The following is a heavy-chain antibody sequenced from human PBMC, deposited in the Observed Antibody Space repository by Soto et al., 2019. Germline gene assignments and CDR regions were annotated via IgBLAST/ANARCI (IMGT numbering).Heavy chain of an antibody. J-gene: IGHJ5*02. V-gene: IGHV3-11*06. CDR2: ISSSSSYI. D-gene: IGHD6-13*01. CDR3: VSSSWYDWFDP. Sequence: PGGSLRLSCAASGFTFSDYYMSWIRQAPGKGLEWVSYISSSSSYIYYADSVKGRFTISRDNAKNSLYLQMNSLRAEDTAVYYCVSSSWYDWFDPWGQGTLVTVSS. CDR1: GFTFSDYY.